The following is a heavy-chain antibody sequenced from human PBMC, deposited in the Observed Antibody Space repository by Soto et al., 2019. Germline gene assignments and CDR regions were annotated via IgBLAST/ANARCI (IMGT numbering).Heavy chain of an antibody. D-gene: IGHD3-3*01. CDR3: AKTRVVTPLPYYYYGMDV. V-gene: IGHV3-23*01. J-gene: IGHJ6*02. CDR2: ISGSGGST. CDR1: GFTFSSYA. Sequence: PGGSLRLSCAASGFTFSSYAMSWVRQAPGKGLEWVSAISGSGGSTYYADSVKGRFTISRDNSKNTLYLQMNSLRAEDTAVYYCAKTRVVTPLPYYYYGMDVWGQGTTVTVSS.